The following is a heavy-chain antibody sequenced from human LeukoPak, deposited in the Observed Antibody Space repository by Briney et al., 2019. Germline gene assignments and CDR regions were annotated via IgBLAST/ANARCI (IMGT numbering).Heavy chain of an antibody. CDR2: INPNSGGT. CDR1: GYTFTGYY. J-gene: IGHJ5*02. Sequence: ASVKVSCKASGYTFTGYYMHWVRQAPGQGLEWMGWINPNSGGTNYAQKFQGRVTMTRDTSISTAYMELSRLRSDDTAVYYCARDGRSSWYLGWFDPWGQGTLVTVSS. D-gene: IGHD6-13*01. CDR3: ARDGRSSWYLGWFDP. V-gene: IGHV1-2*02.